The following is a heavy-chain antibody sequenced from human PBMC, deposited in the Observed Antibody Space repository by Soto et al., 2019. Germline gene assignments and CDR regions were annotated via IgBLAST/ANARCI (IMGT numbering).Heavy chain of an antibody. J-gene: IGHJ3*02. CDR1: GFTFSDYY. D-gene: IGHD3-22*01. Sequence: GGSLRLSCAASGFTFSDYYMSWIRQAPGKGLEWVSYISSSSSYTNYADSVKGRFTISRDNAKNSLYLQMNSLRAEDTAVYYCISHFHDMIVGFYAVDIWGQGTMVTVSS. CDR2: ISSSSSYT. CDR3: ISHFHDMIVGFYAVDI. V-gene: IGHV3-11*03.